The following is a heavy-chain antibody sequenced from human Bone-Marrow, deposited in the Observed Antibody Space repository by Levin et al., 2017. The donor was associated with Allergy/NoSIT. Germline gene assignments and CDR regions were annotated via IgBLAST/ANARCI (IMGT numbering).Heavy chain of an antibody. CDR3: AKVGYCSSPSCYSYYYYGMDV. J-gene: IGHJ6*02. Sequence: QAGGSLRLSCVASGFSFSKYAMSWVRQAPGKGLEWVSGISGYGTKAYYADSVKGRFSISRDNSENTLYLQMNTLRADDTAVYYCAKVGYCSSPSCYSYYYYGMDVWGQGTTVTVSS. D-gene: IGHD2-2*01. V-gene: IGHV3-23*01. CDR2: ISGYGTKA. CDR1: GFSFSKYA.